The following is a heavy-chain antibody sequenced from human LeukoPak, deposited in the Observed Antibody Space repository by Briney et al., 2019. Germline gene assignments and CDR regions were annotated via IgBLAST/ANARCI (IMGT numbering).Heavy chain of an antibody. CDR1: GYTFITYG. CDR2: ITPYNGDT. V-gene: IGHV1-18*01. CDR3: ARVAGVSYNYFDS. Sequence: GASVNVSCKASGYTFITYGITWVRQAPGQGLEWMGWITPYNGDTNYAQNFQDRVTMTTDTSTSTAYMELRSLRSDDTAVYFCARVAGVSYNYFDSWGQGTLVTVSS. D-gene: IGHD1-26*01. J-gene: IGHJ4*02.